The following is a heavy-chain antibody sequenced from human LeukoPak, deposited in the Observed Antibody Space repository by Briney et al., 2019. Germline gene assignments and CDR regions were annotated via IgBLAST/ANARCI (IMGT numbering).Heavy chain of an antibody. CDR2: ISASGGST. J-gene: IGHJ4*02. D-gene: IGHD1-26*01. CDR3: TSPGRSSVEY. CDR1: GFTFSPYA. Sequence: GGSLRLSCAASGFTFSPYAMSWVRQAPGKGLEWVSAISASGGSTYYADSVKGRFTISRDNSKNTLYLQMNSLKGEDSAVYYCTSPGRSSVEYWGQGTLVTVSS. V-gene: IGHV3-23*01.